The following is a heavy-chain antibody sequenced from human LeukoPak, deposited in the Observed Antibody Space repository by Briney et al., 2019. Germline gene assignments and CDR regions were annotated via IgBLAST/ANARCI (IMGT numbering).Heavy chain of an antibody. Sequence: SETPSLTCTVSGGSISSHYWTWIRQPAGKGLEWIGRIHTSGSTNYNPSLKSRVTMSVDTSKNQFSLKLSSVTAADTAVYYCARVSESGGSLDAFDIWGQGTMVTVSS. CDR3: ARVSESGGSLDAFDI. J-gene: IGHJ3*02. V-gene: IGHV4-4*07. CDR2: IHTSGST. D-gene: IGHD2-15*01. CDR1: GGSISSHY.